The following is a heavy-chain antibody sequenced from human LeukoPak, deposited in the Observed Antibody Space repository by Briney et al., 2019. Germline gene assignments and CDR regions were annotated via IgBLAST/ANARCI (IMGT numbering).Heavy chain of an antibody. V-gene: IGHV4-59*08. Sequence: PSETLSLTCTVSGGSISSYYWSWIRQPPGKGLEWIGYIYYSGSTNYNPSLKSRATISVDTSKNQFSLKLSSVTAADTAVYYCARHNNYYYGMDVWGQGTTVTVSS. CDR1: GGSISSYY. J-gene: IGHJ6*02. CDR2: IYYSGST. CDR3: ARHNNYYYGMDV.